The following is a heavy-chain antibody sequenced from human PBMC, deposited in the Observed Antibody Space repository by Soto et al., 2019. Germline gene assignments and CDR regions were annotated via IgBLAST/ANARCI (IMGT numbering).Heavy chain of an antibody. J-gene: IGHJ3*02. V-gene: IGHV4-61*01. CDR2: IYYSGST. CDR1: GGSVSSGSYY. CDR3: ARDVGGVGYCSGGSCYGSFVI. Sequence: PSETLSLTCTVSGGSVSSGSYYWSWIRQPPGKGLEWIGYIYYSGSTNYNPSLKSRVTISVDTSKNQFSLKLSSVTAADTAVYYCARDVGGVGYCSGGSCYGSFVILGQGTMVTVSS. D-gene: IGHD2-15*01.